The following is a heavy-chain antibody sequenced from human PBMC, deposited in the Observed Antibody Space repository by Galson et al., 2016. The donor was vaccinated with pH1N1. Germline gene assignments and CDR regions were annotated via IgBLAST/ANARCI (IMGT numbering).Heavy chain of an antibody. V-gene: IGHV3-30*04. CDR3: VSENSYETANENNYGTAFDI. CDR2: APFDGREE. D-gene: IGHD2-21*02. CDR1: GFTFSDNI. Sequence: SLRLSCAASGFTFSDNIMHWVRQAPGKALDWVAFAPFDGREEIYADSVKGRFTISRDDSTNTLYLKMSSLRAEDTAVYYCVSENSYETANENNYGTAFDIWGQGTMVIVSS. J-gene: IGHJ3*02.